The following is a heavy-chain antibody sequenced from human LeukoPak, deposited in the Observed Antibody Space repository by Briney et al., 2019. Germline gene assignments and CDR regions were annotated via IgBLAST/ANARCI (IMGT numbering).Heavy chain of an antibody. Sequence: SVKVSCKASGGTFSSYAISWVRQASGQGLEWMGGIIPIFGTANYAQKFQGRVTITADKSTSTAYMELSSLRSEDTAVYYCASGGGPYDFWSGYYNYWGQGTLVTVSS. D-gene: IGHD3-3*01. CDR3: ASGGGPYDFWSGYYNY. CDR2: IIPIFGTA. J-gene: IGHJ4*02. V-gene: IGHV1-69*06. CDR1: GGTFSSYA.